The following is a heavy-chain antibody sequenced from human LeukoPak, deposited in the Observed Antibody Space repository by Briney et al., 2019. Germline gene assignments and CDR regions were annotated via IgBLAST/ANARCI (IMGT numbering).Heavy chain of an antibody. CDR3: ARSPLPPFDP. CDR1: GFTFSSYS. V-gene: IGHV3-21*01. CDR2: ISSSSRYI. Sequence: GGSLRLSCAASGFTFSSYSMNWVRQAPGKGREWVSSISSSSRYIYYADSVKGRFTISRDNAKNSLSLQMNSLRAEDTAVYYCARSPLPPFDPWGQGTLVTVSS. J-gene: IGHJ5*02.